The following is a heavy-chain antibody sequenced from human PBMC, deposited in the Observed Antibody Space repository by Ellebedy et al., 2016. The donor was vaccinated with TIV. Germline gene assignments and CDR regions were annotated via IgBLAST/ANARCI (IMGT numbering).Heavy chain of an antibody. D-gene: IGHD3-3*01. CDR3: ARADFLSGYSPTHNWLDP. CDR1: GGSISSGGYS. CDR2: IYYSGNT. V-gene: IGHV4-31*03. Sequence: SETLSLTXTVSGGSISSGGYSWTWIRQHPGKGLEWIGYIYYSGNTYYNPSLKSRVTLSADRSNNQLSLRLRSVTAADTAVYYCARADFLSGYSPTHNWLDPWGQGTPVTVSS. J-gene: IGHJ5*02.